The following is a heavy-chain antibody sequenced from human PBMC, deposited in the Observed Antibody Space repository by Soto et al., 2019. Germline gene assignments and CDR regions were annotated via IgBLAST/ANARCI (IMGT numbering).Heavy chain of an antibody. D-gene: IGHD3-3*01. J-gene: IGHJ6*02. V-gene: IGHV3-23*01. CDR2: ISGSGGST. Sequence: AQLLESGGGLVQPGGSLRLSCDASRFTFSTFAMSWVRQAPGQGLEWVSVISGSGGSTYYADSVKGRFNISRDNSKNTMFLQMNRLRVEDTAVYYCAKRGSTIFGVVTNYYSGVDVWGQGTTVTVSS. CDR3: AKRGSTIFGVVTNYYSGVDV. CDR1: RFTFSTFA.